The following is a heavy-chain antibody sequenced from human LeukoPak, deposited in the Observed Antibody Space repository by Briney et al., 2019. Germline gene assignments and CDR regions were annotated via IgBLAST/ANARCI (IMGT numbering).Heavy chain of an antibody. CDR2: IYPNSGGT. J-gene: IGHJ3*02. D-gene: IGHD1-26*01. CDR1: GYTFTDYY. Sequence: ASVKVSCKASGYTFTDYYIHWVRQDPGQGLEWMGWIYPNSGGTNFAQKFQGRVTMTRDTSISTTYMELSSLRSDDTAVYYCARGLSLSGNYYYTFDIWGQGTMVTVSS. V-gene: IGHV1-2*02. CDR3: ARGLSLSGNYYYTFDI.